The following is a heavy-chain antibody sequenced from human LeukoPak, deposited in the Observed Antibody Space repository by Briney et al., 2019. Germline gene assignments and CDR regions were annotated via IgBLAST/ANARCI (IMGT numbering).Heavy chain of an antibody. J-gene: IGHJ5*02. CDR1: GDSISIYY. D-gene: IGHD3-10*01. CDR3: ARDTNGSGSYYKGFDP. Sequence: PSETLSLTCSVSGDSISIYYWSWIRQPPGKGLEWIGYIYNSGSTNYNPSLKSRVTISVDTSKNQFSLKLTSVTAADTAVYYCARDTNGSGSYYKGFDPWGQGTLVTVSS. V-gene: IGHV4-59*01. CDR2: IYNSGST.